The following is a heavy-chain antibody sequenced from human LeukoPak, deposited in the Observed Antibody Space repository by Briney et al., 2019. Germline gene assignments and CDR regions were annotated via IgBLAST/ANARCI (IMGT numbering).Heavy chain of an antibody. CDR1: GGTFSSYA. Sequence: ASVKVSCKASGGTFSSYAISWVRQAPGQGLEWMGGIIPIFGTANYAQKFQGRVTITADKSTSTAYMELSSLRSEDTAVYYCARLRSYYYYYMDVWGKGTTVTVSS. CDR3: ARLRSYYYYYMDV. V-gene: IGHV1-69*06. CDR2: IIPIFGTA. J-gene: IGHJ6*03.